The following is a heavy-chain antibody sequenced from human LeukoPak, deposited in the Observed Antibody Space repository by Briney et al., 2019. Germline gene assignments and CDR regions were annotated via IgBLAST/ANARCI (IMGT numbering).Heavy chain of an antibody. CDR1: GGSISSYY. J-gene: IGHJ6*03. V-gene: IGHV4-59*01. CDR3: ARANQDIVVVPAAKKEYYYYYYMDV. Sequence: SETLSLTCTVSGGSISSYYWSWIRQSPGKGLEWIGYIYNSGGTKYNPSLKSRLTISVDTSKNQFSLNLSSVTAADTAVYYCARANQDIVVVPAAKKEYYYYYYMDVWGKGTTVTISS. CDR2: IYNSGGT. D-gene: IGHD2-2*01.